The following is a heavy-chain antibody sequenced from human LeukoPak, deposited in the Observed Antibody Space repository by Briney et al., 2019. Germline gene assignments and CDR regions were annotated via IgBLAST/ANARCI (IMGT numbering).Heavy chain of an antibody. CDR2: IPDDGSET. D-gene: IGHD4-11*01. Sequence: GGSLRLSCAASGFTFSSYAMTWVRQAPGKGLEWVANIPDDGSETNYVDSVKGRFIISRDNAKNSLSLQMNSLREEDTALYYCARGWATVPDWGQGTLVTVSS. CDR1: GFTFSSYA. V-gene: IGHV3-7*01. J-gene: IGHJ1*01. CDR3: ARGWATVPD.